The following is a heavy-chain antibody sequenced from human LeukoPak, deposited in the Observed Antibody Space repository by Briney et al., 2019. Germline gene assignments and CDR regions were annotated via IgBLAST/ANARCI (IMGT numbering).Heavy chain of an antibody. D-gene: IGHD1-26*01. J-gene: IGHJ5*02. CDR3: TTGSEWELARGS. Sequence: PGGSLRLSCAASGSTFSNAWMTWVRQAPGKGLEWVGRIKSKSDGGTTDFAAPVKGRFTISRDDSKNTLYLQMNSLKTEDTAVYYCTTGSEWELARGSWGQGTLVTVSS. CDR2: IKSKSDGGTT. CDR1: GSTFSNAW. V-gene: IGHV3-15*01.